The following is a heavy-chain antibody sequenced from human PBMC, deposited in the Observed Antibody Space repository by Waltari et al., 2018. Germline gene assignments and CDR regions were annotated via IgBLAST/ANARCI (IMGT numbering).Heavy chain of an antibody. V-gene: IGHV4-38-2*01. CDR2: IYHSGST. Sequence: QVQLQESGPGLVKPSETLSLTCAVSGYSISSGYYWGWLRQPPGKGLEWIGSIYHSGSTYYNPSLKSRVTISVDTSKNQFSLKLSSVTAADTAVYYCARQGQRVATIISAFDYWGQGTLVTVSS. CDR3: ARQGQRVATIISAFDY. CDR1: GYSISSGYY. D-gene: IGHD5-12*01. J-gene: IGHJ4*02.